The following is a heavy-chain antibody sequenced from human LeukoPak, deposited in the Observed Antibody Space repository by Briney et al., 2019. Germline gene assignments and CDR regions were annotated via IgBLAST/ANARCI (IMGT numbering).Heavy chain of an antibody. V-gene: IGHV3-23*01. J-gene: IGHJ5*02. CDR3: VKDALYASGTYYNS. D-gene: IGHD3-10*01. Sequence: PGGSLRLSCAASGFTFNIHGMSWVRQAPWKGLEWVSAIAGTAGGTYYADSVKGRFTISRDNSKNTLSLQMNSLGAEDTAVYYCVKDALYASGTYYNSWGQGTLVTVSS. CDR2: IAGTAGGT. CDR1: GFTFNIHG.